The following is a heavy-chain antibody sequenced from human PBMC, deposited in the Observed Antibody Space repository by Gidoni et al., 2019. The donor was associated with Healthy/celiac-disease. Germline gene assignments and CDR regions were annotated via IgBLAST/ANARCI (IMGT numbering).Heavy chain of an antibody. CDR2: INSDGSST. J-gene: IGHJ6*02. CDR1: GFTFSSYW. Sequence: EVQLVESGGGLVQPGGSLRLSCAASGFTFSSYWIHWVRQAPGKGLVWVSRINSDGSSTSYADSVKGRFTISRDNAKNTLYLQMNSLRAEDTAVYYCARGAYYDYVWGSYRPAGMDVWGQGTTVTVSS. CDR3: ARGAYYDYVWGSYRPAGMDV. V-gene: IGHV3-74*01. D-gene: IGHD3-16*02.